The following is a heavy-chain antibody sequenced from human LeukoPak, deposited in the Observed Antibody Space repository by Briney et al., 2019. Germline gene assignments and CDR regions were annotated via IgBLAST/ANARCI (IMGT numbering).Heavy chain of an antibody. CDR2: IKQDGSEK. Sequence: PGGSLRLSCAASGFTFRSYWMSWVRQAPGKGLEWVAHIKQDGSEKYYVDSVKGRFTISRDNAKNSLYLQMNSLRAEDTAVYYCAKVLQMVREVTPFDYWGQGTLVTVSS. D-gene: IGHD3-10*01. CDR3: AKVLQMVREVTPFDY. J-gene: IGHJ4*02. V-gene: IGHV3-7*01. CDR1: GFTFRSYW.